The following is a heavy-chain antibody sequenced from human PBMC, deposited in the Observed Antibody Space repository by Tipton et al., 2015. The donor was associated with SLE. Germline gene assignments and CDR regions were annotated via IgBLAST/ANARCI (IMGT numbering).Heavy chain of an antibody. D-gene: IGHD6-13*01. CDR1: GGSFSGYY. Sequence: TLSLTCAVYGGSFSGYYWSWIRQPPGKGLEWIGHIYTSGSTNYNPSLKSRVTISVDTSKNQFSLKLSSVTAADTAVYYCARGRSSSPPYYYYYMDVWGKGTTVTVSS. CDR2: IYTSGST. V-gene: IGHV4-4*08. CDR3: ARGRSSSPPYYYYYMDV. J-gene: IGHJ6*03.